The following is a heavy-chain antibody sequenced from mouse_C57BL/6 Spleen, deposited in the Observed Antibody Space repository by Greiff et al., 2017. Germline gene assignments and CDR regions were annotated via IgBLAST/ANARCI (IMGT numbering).Heavy chain of an antibody. J-gene: IGHJ1*03. V-gene: IGHV3-6*01. D-gene: IGHD1-1*01. Sequence: EVQLVESGPGLVKPSQSLSLTCSVTGYSITSGYYWNWIRQFPGNKLEWMGYISYDGSNNYNPSLKNRSSITRDTSKNQFFLKLNSVTTEDTATYYCAREGITTESHRYFDVWGTGTTVTVSS. CDR3: AREGITTESHRYFDV. CDR1: GYSITSGYY. CDR2: ISYDGSN.